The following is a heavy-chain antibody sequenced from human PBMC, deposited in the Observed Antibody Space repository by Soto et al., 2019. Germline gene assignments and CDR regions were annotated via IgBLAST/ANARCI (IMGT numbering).Heavy chain of an antibody. V-gene: IGHV3-23*01. D-gene: IGHD4-17*01. CDR3: AHPRGYGVFDAVDI. J-gene: IGHJ3*02. CDR2: ISSSGEST. Sequence: GGSLRLSCATSGFVFSTYAMNWVRQAPGKGLEWVSAISSSGESTFYAESVRGRFTIYRDNSFNTLYLQMRSLRPEDTAVYYCAHPRGYGVFDAVDIWGQGTMVTVSS. CDR1: GFVFSTYA.